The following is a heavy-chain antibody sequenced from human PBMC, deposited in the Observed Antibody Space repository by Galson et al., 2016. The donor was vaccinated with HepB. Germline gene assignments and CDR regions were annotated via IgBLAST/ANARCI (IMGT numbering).Heavy chain of an antibody. D-gene: IGHD2-21*02. V-gene: IGHV3-13*01. J-gene: IGHJ4*02. CDR3: TRSYCRGGDCYYFDY. CDR1: GFPVSNYD. Sequence: SLRLSCAVSGFPVSNYDLNWVRHIPGKGLEWVSAIVPAGPTYYGDSVKGRFTISRDDARNSFHLQMDSLRAEDTAIYYCTRSYCRGGDCYYFDYWGQGTLVTVSS. CDR2: IVPAGPT.